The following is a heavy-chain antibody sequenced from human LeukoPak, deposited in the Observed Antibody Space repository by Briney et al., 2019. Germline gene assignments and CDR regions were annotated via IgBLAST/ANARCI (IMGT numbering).Heavy chain of an antibody. CDR3: AGGCCSGGSCYILDY. V-gene: IGHV4-59*01. J-gene: IGHJ4*02. CDR2: IYYSGST. D-gene: IGHD2-15*01. Sequence: SETLSLTCTVSGGSISSYYWSWIRQPPGKGLEWIGYIYYSGSTNYNPSLKSRVTISVDTSKNQSSLKLSSVTAVDTAVYYCAGGCCSGGSCYILDYWGQGTLVTVSS. CDR1: GGSISSYY.